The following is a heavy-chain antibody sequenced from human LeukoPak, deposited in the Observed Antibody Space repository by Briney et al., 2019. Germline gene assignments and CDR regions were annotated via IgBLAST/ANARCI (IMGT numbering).Heavy chain of an antibody. V-gene: IGHV4-39*07. CDR2: IYYSGST. D-gene: IGHD6-19*01. CDR3: ARKVGNKQWLVQPYFDY. Sequence: SETLSLTCTVSGGSISSSSYYWGWIRQPPGKGLEWIGSIYYSGSTYYNPSLKSRVTISVDKSKNQFSLKLSSVTAADTAVYYCARKVGNKQWLVQPYFDYWGQGTLVTVSS. CDR1: GGSISSSSYY. J-gene: IGHJ4*02.